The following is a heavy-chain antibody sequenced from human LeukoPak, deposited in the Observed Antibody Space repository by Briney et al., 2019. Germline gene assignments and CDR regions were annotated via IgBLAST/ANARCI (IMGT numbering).Heavy chain of an antibody. J-gene: IGHJ4*02. CDR1: GDSVSGNSAA. V-gene: IGHV6-1*01. CDR2: TYYRSKWYN. Sequence: SQTLSLTCAISGDSVSGNSAAWNWIRQSPSRGLEWLGRTYYRSKWYNDYAVSVKSRITINPDTSKNQFSLQLNSVTPEDTAVYYCAREYYDSSGTEGYYFDYWGQGTLVTVSS. D-gene: IGHD3-22*01. CDR3: AREYYDSSGTEGYYFDY.